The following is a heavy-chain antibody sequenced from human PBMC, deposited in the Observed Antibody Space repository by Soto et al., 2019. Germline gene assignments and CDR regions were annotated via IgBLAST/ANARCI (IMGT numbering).Heavy chain of an antibody. Sequence: PGGSLRLSCAASGFTFSDYYMSWIRQAPGKGLEWVSYISSSSSYTNYADSVKGRFTISRDNAKNSLYLQMNSLRAEDTAVYYCARDHDILTGPYYGMDVWGQGTTVTVYS. CDR3: ARDHDILTGPYYGMDV. CDR2: ISSSSSYT. J-gene: IGHJ6*02. D-gene: IGHD3-9*01. CDR1: GFTFSDYY. V-gene: IGHV3-11*06.